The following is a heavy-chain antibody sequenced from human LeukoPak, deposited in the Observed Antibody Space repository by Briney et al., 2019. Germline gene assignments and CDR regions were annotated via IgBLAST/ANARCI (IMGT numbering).Heavy chain of an antibody. CDR2: IYYSGSA. Sequence: SETLSLTCAVSGGSIRSGDYYWSWIRQPPGKGLEWIVAIYYSGSAYYNPSLKSRFTISVVSSKNQFSLKLTSVTAADTAVYYCARAYGARPYYYFDSWGQGTLVTVSS. CDR3: ARAYGARPYYYFDS. J-gene: IGHJ4*02. CDR1: GGSIRSGDYY. D-gene: IGHD4-17*01. V-gene: IGHV4-39*01.